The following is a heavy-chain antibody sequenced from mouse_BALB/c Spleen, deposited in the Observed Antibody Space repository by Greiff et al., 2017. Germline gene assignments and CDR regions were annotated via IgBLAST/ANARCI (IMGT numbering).Heavy chain of an antibody. CDR2: ISSGGSYT. CDR3: ARGYDYVSFDY. CDR1: GFTFSSYT. V-gene: IGHV5-6-4*01. Sequence: EVKLVESGGGLVKPGGSLKLSCAASGFTFSSYTMSWVRQTPEKRLEWVATISSGGSYTYYPDSVKGRFTISRDNAKNTLYLQMSSLKSEDTAMYYCARGYDYVSFDYWGQGTTLTVSS. J-gene: IGHJ2*01. D-gene: IGHD2-4*01.